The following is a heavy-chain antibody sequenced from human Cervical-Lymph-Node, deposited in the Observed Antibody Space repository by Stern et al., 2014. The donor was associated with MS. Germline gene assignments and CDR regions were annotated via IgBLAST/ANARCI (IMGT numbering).Heavy chain of an antibody. CDR1: GYSFNDYS. CDR2: INTNTGDP. Sequence: QVQLVQSGSELRKPGASVKLSCKASGYSFNDYSMNWVRQAPGQGLEWMGWINTNTGDPTYAQGFPGRFVFSWDTSVSTAFLQITSLKAEDTAVYFCVADGADKSGYYQNFDHWGQGTLVTVSS. V-gene: IGHV7-4-1*02. J-gene: IGHJ4*02. D-gene: IGHD3-3*01. CDR3: VADGADKSGYYQNFDH.